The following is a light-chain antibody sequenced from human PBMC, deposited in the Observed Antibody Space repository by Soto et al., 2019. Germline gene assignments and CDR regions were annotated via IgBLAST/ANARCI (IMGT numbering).Light chain of an antibody. Sequence: EIVLTQSPGTLSLSPGERATLSCRASQSVTSSDLAWYQQKPGQAPRLLIYGASSRATGIPDRFSGSGSGADFTLTISRLEPEDFAVYYCQQYVRIPSTFGQGTRVEV. CDR1: QSVTSSD. CDR2: GAS. V-gene: IGKV3-20*01. CDR3: QQYVRIPST. J-gene: IGKJ1*01.